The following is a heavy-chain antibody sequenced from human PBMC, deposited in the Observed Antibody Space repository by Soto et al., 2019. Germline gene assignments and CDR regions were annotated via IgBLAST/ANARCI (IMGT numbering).Heavy chain of an antibody. Sequence: QVQLVQSGPEVKKPGASVKVSCKTSGYTFTSYGIAWVRQAPGQGLEWMGWISTYKDNTNYAQKFQGRVTMTTDTSPSTGDMELRSLRSYDTAVYYCATRSPAFDYWGQGTLVTVSS. CDR1: GYTFTSYG. J-gene: IGHJ4*02. CDR3: ATRSPAFDY. CDR2: ISTYKDNT. V-gene: IGHV1-18*01.